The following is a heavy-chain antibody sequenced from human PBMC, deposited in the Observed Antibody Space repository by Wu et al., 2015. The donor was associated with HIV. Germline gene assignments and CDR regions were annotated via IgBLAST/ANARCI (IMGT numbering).Heavy chain of an antibody. CDR1: GGTFNSYT. J-gene: IGHJ6*02. CDR2: IIPMFGKP. V-gene: IGHV1-69*13. D-gene: IGHD4-17*01. Sequence: QVQLVQSGAEVKKPGSSVKVSCKPSGGTFNSYTITWVRQAPGQGFEWMGRIIPMFGKPRYAQRFQDRVTITADESTSTAYMELSRLRSEDTAVYYCVRGQRQIRLASYYYTLDVWGHGTTVTVPS. CDR3: VRGQRQIRLASYYYTLDV.